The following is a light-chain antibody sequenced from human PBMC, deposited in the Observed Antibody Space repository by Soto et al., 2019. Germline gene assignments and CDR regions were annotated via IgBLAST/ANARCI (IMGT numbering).Light chain of an antibody. CDR1: QSVSSNY. CDR2: GAS. V-gene: IGKV3-20*01. J-gene: IGKJ4*01. CDR3: QHYGSSP. Sequence: EIVLTQSPGTLSLCPGERASLSCRASQSVSSNYLAWYQQKPGQAPRLLIYGASSRATSIPDRFSGSGSGTDFTLTISRLEPEDFAVYYCQHYGSSPFGGGTKVEIK.